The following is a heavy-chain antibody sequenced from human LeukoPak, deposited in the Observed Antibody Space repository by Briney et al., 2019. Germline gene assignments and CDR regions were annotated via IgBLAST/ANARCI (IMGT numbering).Heavy chain of an antibody. Sequence: SETLSLTCTVSGGSISSSSYYWGWIRQPPGKGLEWIGSIYYSGSTYYNPSLKSRVTISVDTSKNQFSLKLSSVTAADTAVYYCAKDSSTWGNLAGHFDSWGQGTLVTVSS. CDR3: AKDSSTWGNLAGHFDS. V-gene: IGHV4-39*07. J-gene: IGHJ4*02. CDR1: GGSISSSSYY. D-gene: IGHD6-13*01. CDR2: IYYSGST.